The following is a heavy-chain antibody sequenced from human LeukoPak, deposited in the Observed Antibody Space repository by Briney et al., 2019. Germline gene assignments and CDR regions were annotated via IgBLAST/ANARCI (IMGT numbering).Heavy chain of an antibody. CDR3: AKEGFDY. J-gene: IGHJ4*02. V-gene: IGHV1-8*03. CDR2: MNPNSGKT. CDR1: GYTFRSYD. Sequence: ASVKVSCKASGYTFRSYDINWVRQAPGQGGEWMGYMNPNSGKTDYAQKLQGRITITSETSRSTAYMELSSLTSEDTAVYYCAKEGFDYWGQGTLVTVSS.